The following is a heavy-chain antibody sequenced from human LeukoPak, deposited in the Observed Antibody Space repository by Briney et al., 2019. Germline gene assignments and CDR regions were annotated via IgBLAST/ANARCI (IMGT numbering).Heavy chain of an antibody. J-gene: IGHJ6*02. CDR2: IIPILGIA. D-gene: IGHD3-10*01. V-gene: IGHV1-69*04. CDR3: ARDQGVYYGSGRVLYGMDV. Sequence: SVKVSCKASGGTFSSYAISWVRQAPGQGLEWMGRIIPILGIANYAQKFQGRVTITADKSTSTAYMELSSLRSEDTAVYYCARDQGVYYGSGRVLYGMDVWGQGTTVTVSS. CDR1: GGTFSSYA.